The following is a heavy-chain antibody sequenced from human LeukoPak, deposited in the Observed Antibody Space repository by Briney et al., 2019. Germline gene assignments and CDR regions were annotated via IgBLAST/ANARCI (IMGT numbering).Heavy chain of an antibody. Sequence: PSETLSLTCTVSGGSISNYYWSWLRQPPGKGLEWIGYIYYSGSTNYNPSLRSRVTISVDSSKNQFSLKLSSVTAADTAVYYCARGGGWYDSWGQGTLVTVSS. CDR1: GGSISNYY. CDR3: ARGGGWYDS. V-gene: IGHV4-59*01. D-gene: IGHD4-23*01. CDR2: IYYSGST. J-gene: IGHJ5*01.